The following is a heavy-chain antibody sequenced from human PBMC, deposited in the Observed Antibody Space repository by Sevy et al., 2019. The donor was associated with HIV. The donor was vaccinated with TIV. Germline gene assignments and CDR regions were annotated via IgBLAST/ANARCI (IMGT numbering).Heavy chain of an antibody. V-gene: IGHV3-21*01. CDR1: GFTFSSSS. CDR2: ISFSSNYI. J-gene: IGHJ3*02. Sequence: GGSLRLSCAASGFTFSSSSMNWVRQAPGKGLEWVSSISFSSNYIYYADSVKGRFTISRDNAKNSLFLQMNSLGAEDTAVYYCARDETWDAFDIWGQGTMVTVSS. CDR3: ARDETWDAFDI.